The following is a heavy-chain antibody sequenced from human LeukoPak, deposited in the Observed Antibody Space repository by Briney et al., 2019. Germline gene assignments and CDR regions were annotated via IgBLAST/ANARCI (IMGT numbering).Heavy chain of an antibody. CDR1: GFTFSAYA. CDR2: ISEDGGAR. J-gene: IGHJ4*02. D-gene: IGHD3-22*01. V-gene: IGHV3-23*01. CDR3: AKESLPHRGYYFDS. Sequence: GGSLRLSCAASGFTFSAYAMSWGRQAPGKGLEWVSAISEDGGARLYADSVKGRFTISRDNSENTVSLQVNSLRAGDTAVYFCAKESLPHRGYYFDSWGRGTLITVSS.